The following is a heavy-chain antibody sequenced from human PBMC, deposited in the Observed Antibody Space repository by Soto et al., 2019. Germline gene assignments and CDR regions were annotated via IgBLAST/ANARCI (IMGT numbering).Heavy chain of an antibody. Sequence: QVQLVQSGAEVKKPGASVKVSCKASGYTFTSYAMHWVRQAPGQRLEWMGWINAGNGNTKYSQKFQGRVTITRDTSASTDYMELSSLRSEDTAVYYCARDLFGVAVAGTGDYWGQGTLVTVSS. J-gene: IGHJ4*02. CDR1: GYTFTSYA. CDR2: INAGNGNT. D-gene: IGHD6-19*01. V-gene: IGHV1-3*01. CDR3: ARDLFGVAVAGTGDY.